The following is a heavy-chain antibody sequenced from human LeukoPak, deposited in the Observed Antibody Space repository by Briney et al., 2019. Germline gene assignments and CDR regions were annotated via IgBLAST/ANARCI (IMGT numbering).Heavy chain of an antibody. J-gene: IGHJ5*02. CDR3: ARLAAHPQDWFDP. V-gene: IGHV4-59*01. CDR2: IYYSGST. D-gene: IGHD6-6*01. Sequence: SETLSLTCTVSGGSISSYYWSWIRQPPGKGLEWIGYIYYSGSTNYSPSLKSRVTISVDTSKNQFSLKLSSVTAADTAVYYCARLAAHPQDWFDPWGQGTLVTVSS. CDR1: GGSISSYY.